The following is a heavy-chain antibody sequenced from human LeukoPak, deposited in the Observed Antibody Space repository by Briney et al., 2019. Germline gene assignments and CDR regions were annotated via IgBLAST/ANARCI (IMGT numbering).Heavy chain of an antibody. J-gene: IGHJ5*02. V-gene: IGHV3-15*01. CDR2: IKSKADGGTT. CDR1: GYSFTSYW. Sequence: GESLKISCKGSGYSFTSYWMSWVRQAPGKGLEWVGRIKSKADGGTTDYAAPVKGRFTISRDDSKNTVYLQMNSLKTEDTAVYYCTTSIDYYGSGSYLSRFDPWGQGTLVAVSS. D-gene: IGHD3-10*01. CDR3: TTSIDYYGSGSYLSRFDP.